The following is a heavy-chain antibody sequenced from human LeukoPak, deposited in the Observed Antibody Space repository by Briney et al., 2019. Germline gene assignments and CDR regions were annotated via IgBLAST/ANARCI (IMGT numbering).Heavy chain of an antibody. J-gene: IGHJ6*03. CDR2: IYPGDSDT. CDR3: ARPFCSGGSCYSGYMDV. D-gene: IGHD2-15*01. CDR1: GYSFTSYW. V-gene: IGHV5-51*01. Sequence: GESLKISCKGSGYSFTSYWTGWVRQMPGKGLEWMGIIYPGDSDTRYSPSFQGQVTISADKSISTAYLQWSSLKASDTAMYYCARPFCSGGSCYSGYMDVWGKGTTVTVSS.